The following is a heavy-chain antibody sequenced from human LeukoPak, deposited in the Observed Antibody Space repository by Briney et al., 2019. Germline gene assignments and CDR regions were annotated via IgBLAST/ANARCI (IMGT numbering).Heavy chain of an antibody. D-gene: IGHD3-22*01. CDR2: VSAYNGNT. CDR1: GYTFTNYA. CDR3: ARANRVRYYYDSSGTDYYMDV. J-gene: IGHJ6*03. Sequence: GASVKVSCKASGYTFTNYAISWVRQAPGQGLEWMGWVSAYNGNTNYAQKLQGRVTMTTDTSTSTAYMELRSLRSDDTAVYYCARANRVRYYYDSSGTDYYMDVWGKGTTVTVSS. V-gene: IGHV1-18*01.